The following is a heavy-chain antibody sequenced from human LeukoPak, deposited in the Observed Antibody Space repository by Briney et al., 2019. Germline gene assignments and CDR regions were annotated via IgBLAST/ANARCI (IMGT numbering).Heavy chain of an antibody. J-gene: IGHJ3*02. CDR3: ARGHLPVVDGDGLSDAFDI. CDR1: RFTFNNYD. Sequence: PAGGSLRLSCAASRFTFNNYDMHWVRQAIGKGLEWVSGIGTTGDTYYPGSVKGRFTISRENAKSSLYLQMNSLRADDTAVYYCARGHLPVVDGDGLSDAFDIWGQGTKVTVSS. D-gene: IGHD2-15*01. CDR2: IGTTGDT. V-gene: IGHV3-13*01.